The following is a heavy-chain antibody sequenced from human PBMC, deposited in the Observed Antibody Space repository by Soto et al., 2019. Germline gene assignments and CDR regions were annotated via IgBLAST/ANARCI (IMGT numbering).Heavy chain of an antibody. Sequence: QVQLVQSGAEVRKPGSSVRVSCKASGGSFNRHTISWVRQAPGQGLEWMGGIIPIFGTANHAQKFQGRVTIIADESTSTVYMELSSLRSDDTAIYYCARGWAYDSTGYYYAYWGQGTLVIVSS. CDR2: IIPIFGTA. D-gene: IGHD3-22*01. CDR1: GGSFNRHT. V-gene: IGHV1-69*01. CDR3: ARGWAYDSTGYYYAY. J-gene: IGHJ4*02.